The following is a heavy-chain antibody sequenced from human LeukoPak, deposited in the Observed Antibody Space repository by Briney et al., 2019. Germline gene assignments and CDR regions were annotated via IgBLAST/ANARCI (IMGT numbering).Heavy chain of an antibody. D-gene: IGHD3-9*01. CDR3: ARDSSPRYDILTGYYRNYGLDV. V-gene: IGHV4-59*12. J-gene: IGHJ6*02. CDR1: GGSISSYY. Sequence: SETLSLTCTVSGGSISSYYWSWIRQPPGKGLEWIGYIYYSGSTNYNPSLKSRVTISVDKSKNQFSLKLSSVTAADTAVYYCARDSSPRYDILTGYYRNYGLDVWGQGTTVTVSS. CDR2: IYYSGST.